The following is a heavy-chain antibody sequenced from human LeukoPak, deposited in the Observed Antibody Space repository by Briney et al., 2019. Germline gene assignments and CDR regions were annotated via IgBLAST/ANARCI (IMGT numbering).Heavy chain of an antibody. CDR2: ISSSSSTYI. D-gene: IGHD1-26*01. Sequence: GGSLRLSCAASGFTFSSYSMNWVRQAPGKGLEWVSSISSSSSTYIHYADALKGRFTISRDNAKNSLFLQMNSLRAEDTAVYYCARKGDTTSASHFDYWGPRTLVTVSS. V-gene: IGHV3-21*01. CDR3: ARKGDTTSASHFDY. J-gene: IGHJ4*02. CDR1: GFTFSSYS.